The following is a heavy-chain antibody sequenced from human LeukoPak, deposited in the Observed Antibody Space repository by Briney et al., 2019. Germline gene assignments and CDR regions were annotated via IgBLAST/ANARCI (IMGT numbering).Heavy chain of an antibody. D-gene: IGHD6-6*01. Sequence: SETLSLTCAVYGASFSGYYWSWIRQPPGKGLEWIGEINHGGSTSYNPSLKSRVTMSVDSSKSQFSLNLSSVTAADTAVYYCAKVYSSSSRDAFDIWGQRTMVTVSS. V-gene: IGHV4-34*01. CDR1: GASFSGYY. J-gene: IGHJ3*02. CDR3: AKVYSSSSRDAFDI. CDR2: INHGGST.